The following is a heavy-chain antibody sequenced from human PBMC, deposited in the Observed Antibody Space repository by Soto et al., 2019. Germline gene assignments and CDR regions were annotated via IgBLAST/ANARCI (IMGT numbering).Heavy chain of an antibody. J-gene: IGHJ6*02. CDR2: IIPILGTA. CDR1: GGTFSSYA. Sequence: SVKVSCKASGGTFSSYAISWVRQAPGQGLEWMGGIIPILGTANYAQKFRGRVTITADESTSTAYMELSSLRSEDTAVYYCARERYQVISDGMDVWGQGTTVTVSS. CDR3: ARERYQVISDGMDV. V-gene: IGHV1-69*13. D-gene: IGHD2-2*01.